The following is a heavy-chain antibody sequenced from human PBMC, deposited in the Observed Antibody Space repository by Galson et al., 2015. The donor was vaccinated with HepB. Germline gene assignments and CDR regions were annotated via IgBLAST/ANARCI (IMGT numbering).Heavy chain of an antibody. CDR3: ARDGGDIVVVPAAISYYYYGMDV. J-gene: IGHJ6*02. CDR2: IIPILGIA. CDR1: GGTFSSYT. Sequence: SVKVSCKASGGTFSSYTISWVRQAPGQGLEWMGRIIPILGIANYAQKFQGRVTITADKSTSTAYMELSSLRSEDTAVYYCARDGGDIVVVPAAISYYYYGMDVWGQGTTVPVSS. V-gene: IGHV1-69*04. D-gene: IGHD2-2*01.